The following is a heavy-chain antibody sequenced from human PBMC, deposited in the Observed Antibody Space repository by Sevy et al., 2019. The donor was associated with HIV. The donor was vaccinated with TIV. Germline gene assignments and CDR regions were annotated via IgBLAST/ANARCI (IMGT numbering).Heavy chain of an antibody. CDR1: GFTFGGSA. D-gene: IGHD2-21*02. V-gene: IGHV3-73*01. J-gene: IGHJ6*02. CDR2: IRSKANNYAT. CDR3: TRLGGTVVTPYYAMDV. Sequence: GGFLRLSCAASGFTFGGSAMHWVRQASGKGLEWVGRIRSKANNYATAHAASVKGRFTISRDDSKNTAYLQMNSLKTEDTAVYYCTRLGGTVVTPYYAMDVWGQGTTVTVSS.